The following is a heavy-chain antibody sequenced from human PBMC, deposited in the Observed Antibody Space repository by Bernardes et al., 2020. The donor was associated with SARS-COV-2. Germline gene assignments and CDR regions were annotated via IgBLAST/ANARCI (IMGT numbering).Heavy chain of an antibody. V-gene: IGHV4-39*01. J-gene: IGHJ4*02. CDR2: IYYTGTT. Sequence: SETLSLTCTVSGGSISTSTYYWVWIRQSPGKGLEWIGTIYYTGTTYYNPSLKSRVTISVDTSKNQFSLRLTSVTAADTSVYYCARAPPEAVAGMGLFDSWGQGTLVTVSS. D-gene: IGHD6-19*01. CDR1: GGSISTSTYY. CDR3: ARAPPEAVAGMGLFDS.